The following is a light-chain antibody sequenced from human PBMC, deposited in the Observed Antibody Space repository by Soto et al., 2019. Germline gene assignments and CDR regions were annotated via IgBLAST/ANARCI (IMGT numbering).Light chain of an antibody. J-gene: IGKJ1*01. V-gene: IGKV3-15*01. CDR1: QSVSSN. CDR3: QQYNNWPGT. CDR2: GAS. Sequence: DIVMTQSPLSLPVTPGEPASISCRASQSVSSNLAWYQQKPGQAPRLLIYGASTRATGIPARLSGSGSGTEFTLTISSLQSEDFAVYYCQQYNNWPGTFGQVTKLDI.